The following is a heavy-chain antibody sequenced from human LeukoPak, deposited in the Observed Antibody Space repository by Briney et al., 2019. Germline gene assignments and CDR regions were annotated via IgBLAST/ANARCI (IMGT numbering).Heavy chain of an antibody. CDR3: ARARIMITFGGVIVPYYFDY. Sequence: SETLSLTCTVSGGSISSSSYYWGWIRQPPGKGLEWIGSIYYSGSTYYNPSLKSRVTISVDTSKNQFSLKLSSVTAADTAVYYCARARIMITFGGVIVPYYFDYWGQVTLVTVSS. V-gene: IGHV4-39*07. CDR1: GGSISSSSYY. D-gene: IGHD3-16*02. CDR2: IYYSGST. J-gene: IGHJ4*02.